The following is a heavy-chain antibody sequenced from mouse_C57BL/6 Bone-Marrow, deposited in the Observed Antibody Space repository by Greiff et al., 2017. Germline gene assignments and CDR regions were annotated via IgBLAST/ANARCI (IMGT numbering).Heavy chain of an antibody. CDR2: INYDGSST. CDR3: ARAGPNYSNWDAMDY. CDR1: GFTFRDYY. D-gene: IGHD2-5*01. V-gene: IGHV5-16*01. J-gene: IGHJ4*01. Sequence: EVMLVESEGGLVQPGSSMKLSCTASGFTFRDYYMAWVRQVPEKGLEWVANINYDGSSTYYLDSLKSRFIISRDNAKNILYLQMSSLKSEDTATYYCARAGPNYSNWDAMDYWGQGTSVTVSS.